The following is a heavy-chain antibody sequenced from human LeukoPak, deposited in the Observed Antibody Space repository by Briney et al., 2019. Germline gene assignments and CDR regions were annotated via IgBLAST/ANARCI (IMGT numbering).Heavy chain of an antibody. D-gene: IGHD2-15*01. J-gene: IGHJ4*02. V-gene: IGHV3-23*01. CDR3: AKDYSDSRVADVFFEY. Sequence: GGSLSLSCAASGLIFSNYAMSWVGQAPGKGLEWVSGITSGFTPHYADSVKGRFTISRDNSKNTFHLQMNSLRAEDTAVYYCAKDYSDSRVADVFFEYWGQGTLVTVSS. CDR1: GLIFSNYA. CDR2: ITSGFTP.